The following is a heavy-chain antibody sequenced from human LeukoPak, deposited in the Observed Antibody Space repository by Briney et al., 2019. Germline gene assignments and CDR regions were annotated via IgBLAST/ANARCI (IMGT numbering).Heavy chain of an antibody. CDR2: INWNGDST. V-gene: IGHV3-20*04. J-gene: IGHJ6*04. CDR1: GFTFDDYG. D-gene: IGHD3-16*02. Sequence: PGGSLRLSCAASGFTFDDYGMSWVRHAPGKGLEWVSDINWNGDSTGYADSVKGRFTISRDNAKNSLYLQMNSLRGEDTALYYCASRETSYQNYYNYSRMDDWGKGTTVTVSS. CDR3: ASRETSYQNYYNYSRMDD.